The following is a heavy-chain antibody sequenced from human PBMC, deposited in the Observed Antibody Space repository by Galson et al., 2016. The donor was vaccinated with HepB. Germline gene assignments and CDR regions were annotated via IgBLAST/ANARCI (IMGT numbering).Heavy chain of an antibody. Sequence: QSGAEVKEPGESLRISCKGSGYNFTTYWISWVRQMPGKGLEWMGRIDPSDSYTNYSPSFQGHVTVSADKPITTAYLQWGSLKASDTAMYYCARHRSGGSSLPEDFDLWGRGTLVTVSS. CDR3: ARHRSGGSSLPEDFDL. CDR1: GYNFTTYW. J-gene: IGHJ2*01. V-gene: IGHV5-10-1*01. CDR2: IDPSDSYT. D-gene: IGHD4-23*01.